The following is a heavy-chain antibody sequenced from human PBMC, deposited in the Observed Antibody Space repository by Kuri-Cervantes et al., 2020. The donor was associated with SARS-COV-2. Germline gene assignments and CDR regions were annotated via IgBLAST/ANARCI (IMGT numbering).Heavy chain of an antibody. J-gene: IGHJ6*03. CDR1: GFMFNDYA. CDR2: ISGDGGST. Sequence: GGSLRLSCRASGFMFNDYAMSWVRQAPGKGLEWVSGISGDGGSTYYADSVKGRFTISRDNAKNSLYLQMNSLRAEDTAVYYCARDVAAGRAYYYYMDVWGKGTTVTVSS. V-gene: IGHV3-23*01. D-gene: IGHD6-13*01. CDR3: ARDVAAGRAYYYYMDV.